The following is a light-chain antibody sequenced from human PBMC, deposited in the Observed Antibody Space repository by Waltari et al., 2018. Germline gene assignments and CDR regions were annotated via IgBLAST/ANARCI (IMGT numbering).Light chain of an antibody. CDR2: GPS. J-gene: IGKJ4*01. Sequence: EIVLTQSPGTLSLSPGERATTTCRASQTVRTTYLAWYQQKPGQAPTLLVYGPSSRATGIPDMFSGSGSGTDFSLTSSSLEPEDFAVYYCQQYDISPLTFGGGTKVETK. CDR1: QTVRTTY. V-gene: IGKV3-20*01. CDR3: QQYDISPLT.